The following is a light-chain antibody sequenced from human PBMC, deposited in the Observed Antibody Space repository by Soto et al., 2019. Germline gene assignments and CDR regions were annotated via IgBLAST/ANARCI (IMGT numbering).Light chain of an antibody. CDR3: ISYTGSSTSYV. CDR2: NNN. J-gene: IGLJ1*01. V-gene: IGLV1-44*01. Sequence: QSVLTQSPSASGTPGQRVTISCSGGSSNIGSNTLNWYQHVPGTAPKVLIYNNNQRPSGVADRFAGSKSGTSASLAISGLQSEDEADYCCISYTGSSTSYVFGSGTKVTVL. CDR1: SSNIGSNT.